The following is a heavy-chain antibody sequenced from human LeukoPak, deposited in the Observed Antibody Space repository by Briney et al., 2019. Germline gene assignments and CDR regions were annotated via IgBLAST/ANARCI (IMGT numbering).Heavy chain of an antibody. Sequence: SETLSLTCAVYGGSFSGYYWSWIRQPPGKGLEWVGSIYHSGSTYYKSSLKSRVTISVDTSKNQFSLKLTSVTAADTALYYCASLRERSYYARGFDYWGQGTLVTVSS. D-gene: IGHD1-26*01. V-gene: IGHV4-34*01. CDR1: GGSFSGYY. CDR3: ASLRERSYYARGFDY. CDR2: IYHSGST. J-gene: IGHJ4*02.